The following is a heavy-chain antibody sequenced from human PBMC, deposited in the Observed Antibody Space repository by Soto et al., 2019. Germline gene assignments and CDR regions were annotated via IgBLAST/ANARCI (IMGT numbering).Heavy chain of an antibody. J-gene: IGHJ4*02. V-gene: IGHV1-8*01. CDR2: MQPSTGRT. CDR3: ARGVSAGVDY. Sequence: ASVKVSCKASGYSFTSLDVNWVRQTAGQGLEWMGWMQPSTGRTGYAQKFQGRVTMTRDTSINTAYMELTTLTSDDTAFYYCARGVSAGVDYWGQGTLVTVSS. D-gene: IGHD1-26*01. CDR1: GYSFTSLD.